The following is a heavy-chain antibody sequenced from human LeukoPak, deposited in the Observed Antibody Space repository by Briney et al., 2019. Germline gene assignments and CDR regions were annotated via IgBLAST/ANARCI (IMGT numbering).Heavy chain of an antibody. V-gene: IGHV3-30*02. D-gene: IGHD2-21*02. CDR3: ARSRGGLLNRPLDY. Sequence: GGSLRLSCAASGFTFSSYGMHWVRQAPGKGLEWVAFIRYDGSNKYYADFVKGRFTISRDNSKNTLYLLMNSLRTEDTAVYYCARSRGGLLNRPLDYWGQGTLVTVSS. CDR2: IRYDGSNK. J-gene: IGHJ4*02. CDR1: GFTFSSYG.